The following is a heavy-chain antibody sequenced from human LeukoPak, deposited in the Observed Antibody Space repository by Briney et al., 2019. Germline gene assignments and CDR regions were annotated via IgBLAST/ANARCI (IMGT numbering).Heavy chain of an antibody. J-gene: IGHJ4*02. D-gene: IGHD3-10*01. CDR2: IYHSGST. Sequence: PSETLSLTCTVSGGSISSGGYYWSWIRQPPGKGLEWIGYIYHSGSTYYNPSLKSRVTISVDRSKNQFSLKLSSVTAADTAVYYCARDRSGFPDYWGQGTLVTVSS. V-gene: IGHV4-30-2*01. CDR3: ARDRSGFPDY. CDR1: GGSISSGGYY.